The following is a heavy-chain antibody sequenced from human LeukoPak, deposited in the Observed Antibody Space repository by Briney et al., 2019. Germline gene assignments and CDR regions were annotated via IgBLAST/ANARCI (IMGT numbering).Heavy chain of an antibody. V-gene: IGHV3-23*01. J-gene: IGHJ4*02. CDR3: AKEATSGWYFRTSVDY. CDR2: VSATGYTT. Sequence: GGSLRLSCVVSGFTLPYGMSWVRQAPGKGLEWVSYVSATGYTTSYADSVKGRFTISRDNAKNTVFLQMDSLRADDTAVYYCAKEATSGWYFRTSVDYWGQGTLVTVSS. CDR1: GFTLPYG. D-gene: IGHD6-19*01.